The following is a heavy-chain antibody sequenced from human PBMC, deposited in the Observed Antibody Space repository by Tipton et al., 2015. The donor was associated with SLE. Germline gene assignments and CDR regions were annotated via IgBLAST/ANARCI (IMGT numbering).Heavy chain of an antibody. V-gene: IGHV1-8*01. J-gene: IGHJ4*02. CDR3: ARSYYGSRHYYTHVDH. CDR2: MNPNSGNT. Sequence: QLVQSGAEVKKPGASVKVSCKASGYTFSNHNINWLRQAPGQGLEWMGWMNPNSGNTGSAQNFQGRVTMTADTSTTTAYMELRSLRSDDTAVYYCARSYYGSRHYYTHVDHWGQGTLVTVSS. CDR1: GYTFSNHN. D-gene: IGHD3-10*01.